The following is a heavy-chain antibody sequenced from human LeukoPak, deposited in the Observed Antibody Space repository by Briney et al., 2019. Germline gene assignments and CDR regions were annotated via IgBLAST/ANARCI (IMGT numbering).Heavy chain of an antibody. J-gene: IGHJ5*02. CDR1: GYRFTSYW. CDR3: ARSEPYSGYDYGSFRWFDP. V-gene: IGHV5-51*01. CDR2: IYPGDSDT. D-gene: IGHD5-12*01. Sequence: GESLKISCQGSGYRFTSYWIGWVRQLPGKGLEWMGIIYPGDSDTRYSPSFQGQVTISADKSISTAYLQWSSLKASDTAMYYCARSEPYSGYDYGSFRWFDPWGQGTLVTVSS.